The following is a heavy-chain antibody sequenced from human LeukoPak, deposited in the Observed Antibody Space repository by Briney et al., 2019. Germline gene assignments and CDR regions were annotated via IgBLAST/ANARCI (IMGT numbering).Heavy chain of an antibody. J-gene: IGHJ6*03. CDR1: GGSISSYY. CDR2: IYTSGST. Sequence: SETLSLTCTVSGGSISSYYWSWIRQPAGKGLEWIGRIYTSGSTNYNPSLKSRVTMSVDTSKNQFSLKLSSVTAADTAVYYCTRAVYDFWSGYYYYYYYMDVWGKGTTVTVSS. D-gene: IGHD3-3*01. CDR3: TRAVYDFWSGYYYYYYYMDV. V-gene: IGHV4-4*07.